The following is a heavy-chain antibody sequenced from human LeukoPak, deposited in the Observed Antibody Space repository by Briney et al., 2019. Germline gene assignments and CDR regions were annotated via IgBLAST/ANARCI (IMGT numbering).Heavy chain of an antibody. V-gene: IGHV3-23*01. J-gene: IGHJ4*02. CDR3: AKDSGKYSDDY. CDR1: GFTFSNYA. Sequence: PGGSLRLSCDSSGFTFSNYAMSWFRQAPGKGLEWVSSIGAGAESTYYADSVKGRFTVSRDNSENTLYLQMNSLRADDKAIYYCAKDSGKYSDDYWGQGTLV. D-gene: IGHD1-26*01. CDR2: IGAGAEST.